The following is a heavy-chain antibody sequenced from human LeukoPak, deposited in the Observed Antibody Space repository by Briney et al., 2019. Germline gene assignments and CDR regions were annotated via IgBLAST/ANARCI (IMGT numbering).Heavy chain of an antibody. Sequence: GGSLRLSCAASGFTFSSYAMSWVRQAPGKGLEWVSAISGSGGSTYYADSVKGRFTISRDNSKNTLYPQMNSLRAEDTAVYYCAKDHYDSSGYHPIDYWGQGTLVTVSS. J-gene: IGHJ4*02. CDR1: GFTFSSYA. D-gene: IGHD3-22*01. CDR2: ISGSGGST. V-gene: IGHV3-23*01. CDR3: AKDHYDSSGYHPIDY.